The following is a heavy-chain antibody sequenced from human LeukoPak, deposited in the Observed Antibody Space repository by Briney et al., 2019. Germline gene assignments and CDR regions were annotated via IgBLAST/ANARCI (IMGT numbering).Heavy chain of an antibody. Sequence: GRSLRLSCAASGFTFSGYAIHWVRQAPGKGQEWVAVISSDGRDKHHADSVKGRFTFSRDNSKNTLYLQTNSLRADDTAVYYCAKRFRGSSGWDFDYWGQGTLVTVSS. V-gene: IGHV3-30*18. CDR1: GFTFSGYA. J-gene: IGHJ4*02. CDR3: AKRFRGSSGWDFDY. CDR2: ISSDGRDK. D-gene: IGHD6-19*01.